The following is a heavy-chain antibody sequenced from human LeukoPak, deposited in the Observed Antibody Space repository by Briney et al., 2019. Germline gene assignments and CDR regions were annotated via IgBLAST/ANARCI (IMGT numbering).Heavy chain of an antibody. CDR2: VDPEDGET. J-gene: IGHJ4*02. CDR3: ATGPDHSSSWFYYFDY. V-gene: IGHV1-69-2*01. CDR1: GYTFTDYY. D-gene: IGHD6-13*01. Sequence: ASVKISCKVSGYTFTDYYMHWVQQAPGKGLEWMGLVDPEDGETIYAEKFQGRVTITADTSTDTAYMELSSLRSEDTAVYYCATGPDHSSSWFYYFDYWGQGTLVTVSP.